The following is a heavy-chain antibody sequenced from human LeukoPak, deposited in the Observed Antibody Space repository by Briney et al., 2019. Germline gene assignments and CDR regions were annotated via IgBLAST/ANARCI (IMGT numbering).Heavy chain of an antibody. CDR2: ISAYTGNT. Sequence: GASVKVSCKASGGTFSSYAISWVRQAPGQGLEWMGWISAYTGNTHYAQNLQGRVTMTTDTSTSTAYMELRSLRSDDTAVYYCARVYDSSAYYPEDYWGQGTLVTVSS. CDR3: ARVYDSSAYYPEDY. V-gene: IGHV1-18*01. D-gene: IGHD3-22*01. J-gene: IGHJ4*02. CDR1: GGTFSSYA.